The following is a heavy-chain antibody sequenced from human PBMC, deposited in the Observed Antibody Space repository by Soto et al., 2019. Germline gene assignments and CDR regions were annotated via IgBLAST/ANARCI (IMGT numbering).Heavy chain of an antibody. V-gene: IGHV4-31*03. CDR1: GGSISSGGYY. CDR2: IYYSGST. Sequence: QVQLQESGPGLEKPSQTLSLTCTVSGGSISSGGYYWSWIRQHPGKGLEWIGYIYYSGSTYYNPSLKSRVTISVDTSKNQFSLKLSSVTAADTAVYYCARGGRRSPVMDVWGQGTTVTVSS. CDR3: ARGGRRSPVMDV. J-gene: IGHJ6*02.